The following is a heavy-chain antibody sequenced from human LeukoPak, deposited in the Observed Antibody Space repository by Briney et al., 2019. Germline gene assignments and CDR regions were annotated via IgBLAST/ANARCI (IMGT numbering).Heavy chain of an antibody. Sequence: ASVKVSCKASGYTFTGYYMHWVRQAPGQGLEWLGWINPNSGGTSYAQKFQGRITMTRDTSINTAYMELSSLRSDDTAMYFCARDRTAGYSGYDLDYWGQGTLVAV. CDR1: GYTFTGYY. J-gene: IGHJ4*02. CDR3: ARDRTAGYSGYDLDY. V-gene: IGHV1-2*02. CDR2: INPNSGGT. D-gene: IGHD5-12*01.